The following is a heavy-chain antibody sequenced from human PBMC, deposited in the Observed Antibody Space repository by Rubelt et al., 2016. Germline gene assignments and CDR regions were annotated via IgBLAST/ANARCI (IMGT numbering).Heavy chain of an antibody. Sequence: QVQLVQSGAEVKKPGASVKVSCKASGYTFTSYGISWVRQAPGQGLEWMGWISAYTGNTNYAQKLQGRVTMTTDTSTGTADMELRSLRSDDTAVYYCARDPLPVRGVIMTPTHWGQGTLVTVSS. CDR1: GYTFTSYG. CDR2: ISAYTGNT. J-gene: IGHJ4*02. V-gene: IGHV1-18*01. D-gene: IGHD3-10*01. CDR3: ARDPLPVRGVIMTPTH.